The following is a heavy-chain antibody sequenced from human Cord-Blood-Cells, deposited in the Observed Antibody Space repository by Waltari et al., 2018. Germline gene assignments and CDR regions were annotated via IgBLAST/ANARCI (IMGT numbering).Heavy chain of an antibody. J-gene: IGHJ5*02. CDR3: AKGEYSSSSAWFDP. Sequence: EVQLVESGGGLVQPGRSLRLSCAASGFTFDDSAMPWVRQAPGKGLEWVSGISWNSGSIGYADSVKGRFTISRDNAKNSLYLQMNSLRAEDTALYYCAKGEYSSSSAWFDPWGQGTLVTVSS. D-gene: IGHD6-6*01. CDR1: GFTFDDSA. V-gene: IGHV3-9*01. CDR2: ISWNSGSI.